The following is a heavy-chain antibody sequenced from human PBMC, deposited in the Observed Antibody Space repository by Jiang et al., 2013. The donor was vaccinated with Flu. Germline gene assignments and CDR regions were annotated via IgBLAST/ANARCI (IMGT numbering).Heavy chain of an antibody. CDR2: IIPILGIA. CDR1: GGTFSSYT. D-gene: IGHD3-10*01. CDR3: AILWFGELTLFDY. J-gene: IGHJ4*02. Sequence: GAEVKKPGSSVKVSCKASGGTFSSYTISWVRQAPGQGLEWMGRIIPILGIANYAQKFQGRVTITADKSTSTAYMELSSLRSEDTAVYYCAILWFGELTLFDYWGQGTLVTVSS. V-gene: IGHV1-69*02.